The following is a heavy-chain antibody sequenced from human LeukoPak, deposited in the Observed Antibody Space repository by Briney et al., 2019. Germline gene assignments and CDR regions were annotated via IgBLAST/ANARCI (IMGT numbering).Heavy chain of an antibody. V-gene: IGHV3-21*01. CDR1: GFTFSSYS. CDR3: GRNYYYDSSVYYRGPPGVEYFQP. CDR2: ISSSSSYI. J-gene: IGHJ1*01. Sequence: PGGSLRLSRAASGFTFSSYSMNWVRQAPGKGLEWVSSISSSSSYIYYADSVKGRFTISRDNAKNSLYLQMNSLRAEDTAVYYCGRNYYYDSSVYYRGPPGVEYFQPWGKGTLVTVSS. D-gene: IGHD3-22*01.